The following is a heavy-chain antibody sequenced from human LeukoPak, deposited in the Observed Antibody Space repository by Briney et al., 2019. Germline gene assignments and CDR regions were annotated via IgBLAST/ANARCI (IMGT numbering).Heavy chain of an antibody. CDR2: MSYDGSNK. CDR3: ARRDGYNKGDFDY. V-gene: IGHV3-30-3*01. J-gene: IGHJ4*02. CDR1: GFTFSSYA. D-gene: IGHD5-24*01. Sequence: SGGSLRLSCAASGFTFSSYAMHWVRQAPGKGLEWVAVMSYDGSNKYYADSVKGRFTISRDNSKSTLYLQMNSLRAEDTAVYYCARRDGYNKGDFDYWGQGTLVTVSS.